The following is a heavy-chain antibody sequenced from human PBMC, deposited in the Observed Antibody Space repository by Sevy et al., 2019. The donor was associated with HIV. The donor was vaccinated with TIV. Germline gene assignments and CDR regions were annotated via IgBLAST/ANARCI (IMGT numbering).Heavy chain of an antibody. D-gene: IGHD3-22*01. CDR1: GFTFSSYA. V-gene: IGHV3-23*01. Sequence: GGSLRLSCTASGFTFSSYAMTWFRQAPGKGLEWVSGISGSGYSTYYADSVKGRFTISRDNSKNTLYLQMNSLRAEDTAVYYCAKEGGGYNYDSSGLFDYWGQGTLVTVSS. CDR2: ISGSGYST. J-gene: IGHJ4*02. CDR3: AKEGGGYNYDSSGLFDY.